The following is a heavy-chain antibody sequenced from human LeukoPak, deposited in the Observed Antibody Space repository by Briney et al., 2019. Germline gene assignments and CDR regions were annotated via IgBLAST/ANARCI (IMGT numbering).Heavy chain of an antibody. D-gene: IGHD6-13*01. CDR2: INNDGSST. CDR1: GFTFSSYW. J-gene: IGHJ1*01. V-gene: IGHV3-74*01. CDR3: ARVEQQPGVQH. Sequence: GGSLRLSCAASGFTFSSYWMHWVRQAPGKGLEWVSRINNDGSSTSYADSVKGRFTISRDNAKNSLYLQMNSLRAEETAVYYCARVEQQPGVQHWGQGTLVTVSS.